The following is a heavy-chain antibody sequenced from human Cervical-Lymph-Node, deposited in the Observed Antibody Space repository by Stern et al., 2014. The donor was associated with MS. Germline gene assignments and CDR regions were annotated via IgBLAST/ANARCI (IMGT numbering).Heavy chain of an antibody. J-gene: IGHJ4*02. V-gene: IGHV1-69*06. D-gene: IGHD1-1*01. CDR3: ARYRGTFYFDN. CDR1: GGTFSTYS. Sequence: QVQLVQSGAEVKRPGSSVRVSCKASGGTFSTYSISWVRQAPGQGLEWMGGIILIFGTVNYAQKFQGRVTMSADKSTSTAYLDLSSLRSEDTAMYYCARYRGTFYFDNWGQGTLVTVSS. CDR2: IILIFGTV.